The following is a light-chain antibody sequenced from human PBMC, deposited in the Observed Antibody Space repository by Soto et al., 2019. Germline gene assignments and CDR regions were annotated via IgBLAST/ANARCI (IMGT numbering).Light chain of an antibody. CDR3: QQYGSSSWT. J-gene: IGKJ1*01. CDR2: GTS. CDR1: QSVSSSY. Sequence: EIVLTQSPGTLSLSPGERATLSCRASQSVSSSYLAWYQQKPGQAPRLLIYGTSSRATAIPDRFSGSGSGKDFTLTFSRLEPEDFAVYYRQQYGSSSWTFGQGTKVDIK. V-gene: IGKV3-20*01.